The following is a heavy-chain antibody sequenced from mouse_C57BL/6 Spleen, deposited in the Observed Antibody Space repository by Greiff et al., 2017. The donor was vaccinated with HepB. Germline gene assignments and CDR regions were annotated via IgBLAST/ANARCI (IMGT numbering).Heavy chain of an antibody. J-gene: IGHJ3*01. CDR3: ARSLRTRFAY. V-gene: IGHV5-9*01. CDR2: ISGGGGNT. CDR1: GFTFSSYT. D-gene: IGHD1-1*01. Sequence: EVQLQESGGGLVKPGGSLKLSCAASGFTFSSYTMSWVRQTPEKRLEWVATISGGGGNTYYPDSVKGRFTISRDNAKNTLYLQMSSLRSEDTALYYCARSLRTRFAYWGQGTLVTVSA.